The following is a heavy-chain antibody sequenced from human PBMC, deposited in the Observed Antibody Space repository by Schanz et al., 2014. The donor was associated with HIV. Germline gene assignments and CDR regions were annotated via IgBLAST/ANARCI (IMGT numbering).Heavy chain of an antibody. J-gene: IGHJ6*02. CDR3: ARPYCSSTGCYHYYGMDV. D-gene: IGHD2-2*01. V-gene: IGHV1-18*01. CDR1: GHTSTNYG. CDR2: ISANNGNT. Sequence: QVQLLQSGAEVKKPGSSVKVSCKASGHTSTNYGITWVRQAPGQGLEWMAWISANNGNTYYAQKVQGRVSMATDTSTNTAYMELRSLTSDDTAVYYCARPYCSSTGCYHYYGMDVWGQGTTVTVSS.